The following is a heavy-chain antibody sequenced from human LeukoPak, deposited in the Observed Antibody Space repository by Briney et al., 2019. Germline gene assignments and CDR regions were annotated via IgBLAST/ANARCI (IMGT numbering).Heavy chain of an antibody. CDR3: AHTPPDPVVVVIATSNFDY. J-gene: IGHJ4*02. CDR2: IYWNDDK. CDR1: GFSLSTSGVG. D-gene: IGHD2-21*01. V-gene: IGHV2-5*01. Sequence: SGPTLVNPTQTLTLTCTFSGFSLSTSGVGVGWIRQPPGKALEWLALIYWNDDKRYSPSLKSRLTITKDTSKNQEVLTMTNMDSVDTATYCCAHTPPDPVVVVIATSNFDYWGQGTLVTVSS.